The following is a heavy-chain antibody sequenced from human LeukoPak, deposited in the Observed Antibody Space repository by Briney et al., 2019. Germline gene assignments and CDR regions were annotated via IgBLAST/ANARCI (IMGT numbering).Heavy chain of an antibody. CDR3: AREYYDYVARDDY. CDR2: INSDGSST. Sequence: GGSLRLSCAASGFTFSSYWMHWVRQAPGKGLVWVSRINSDGSSTSYADSVKGRFTISRDNAKNSLYLQMNSLRAEDTAVYYCAREYYDYVARDDYWGQGTLVTVSS. CDR1: GFTFSSYW. D-gene: IGHD3-16*01. V-gene: IGHV3-74*01. J-gene: IGHJ4*02.